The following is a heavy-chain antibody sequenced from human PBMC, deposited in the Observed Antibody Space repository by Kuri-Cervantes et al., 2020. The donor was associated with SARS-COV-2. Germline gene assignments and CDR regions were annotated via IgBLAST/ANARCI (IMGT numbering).Heavy chain of an antibody. V-gene: IGHV1-58*01. CDR2: IVVGSGNT. Sequence: SVKVSCKASGFTFTSSAVQWVRQARGQRLEWIGWIVVGSGNTNYAQKFQERVTITRDMSTSTAYMELSSLRSEDTAVYYCAASLLYRIYYYYGMDVWGQGTTVTVSS. J-gene: IGHJ6*02. CDR1: GFTFTSSA. CDR3: AASLLYRIYYYYGMDV. D-gene: IGHD1-26*01.